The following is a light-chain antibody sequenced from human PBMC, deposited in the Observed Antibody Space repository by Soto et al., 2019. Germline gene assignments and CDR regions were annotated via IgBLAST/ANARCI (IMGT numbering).Light chain of an antibody. CDR2: AAS. CDR3: LKYNSAPFT. J-gene: IGKJ3*01. CDR1: QGISNY. Sequence: DIQMTQSPSSLSASVGDRVTITCRASQGISNYLAWYQQKPGKVPKLLIYAASTLQSGVPARFSGSGSETDFTLTISSLQPEDVATYYCLKYNSAPFTFGPGTKVDIK. V-gene: IGKV1-27*01.